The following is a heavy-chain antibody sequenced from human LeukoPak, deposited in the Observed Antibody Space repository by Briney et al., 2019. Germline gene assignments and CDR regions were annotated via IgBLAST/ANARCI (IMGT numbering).Heavy chain of an antibody. CDR1: GFTFSSYS. CDR3: ARDRLGYTFDAFDI. Sequence: PGGSLRLSCAASGFTFSSYSMSWARQDPGKGLEWVSSISSSSSYIYYADSVKGRFTISRDNAKNSLYLQMNSLRAEDTAVYYCARDRLGYTFDAFDIWGQGTMVTVSS. CDR2: ISSSSSYI. J-gene: IGHJ3*02. V-gene: IGHV3-21*01. D-gene: IGHD1-1*01.